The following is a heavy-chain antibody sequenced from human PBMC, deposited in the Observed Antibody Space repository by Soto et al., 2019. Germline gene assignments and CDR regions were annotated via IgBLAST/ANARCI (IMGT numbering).Heavy chain of an antibody. CDR3: ASERSAQYFDY. J-gene: IGHJ4*02. V-gene: IGHV1-69*06. CDR2: IMPTFGSP. D-gene: IGHD1-26*01. CDR1: GGTFSSHG. Sequence: QIQLLQSGPALQKPGSSVKVSCKASGGTFSSHGVAWVRQVPGQGLEWMGGIMPTFGSPTYAPKFQGRITISADKSTSTAYMELSSLRSEDTAVYYCASERSAQYFDYWGQGTLVTFSS.